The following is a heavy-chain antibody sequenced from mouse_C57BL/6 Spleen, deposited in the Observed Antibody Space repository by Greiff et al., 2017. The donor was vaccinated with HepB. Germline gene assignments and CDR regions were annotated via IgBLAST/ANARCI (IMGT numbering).Heavy chain of an antibody. Sequence: DVHLVESGGGLVQSGRSLRLSCATSGFTFSDFYMEWVRQAPGKGLEWIAASRNKANDYTTEYSASVKGRFIVSRDTSQSILYLQMKALRAEDTAIYYCARDADGYDAMDYWGQGTSVTVSS. CDR3: ARDADGYDAMDY. CDR1: GFTFSDFY. D-gene: IGHD2-3*01. CDR2: SRNKANDYTT. V-gene: IGHV7-1*01. J-gene: IGHJ4*01.